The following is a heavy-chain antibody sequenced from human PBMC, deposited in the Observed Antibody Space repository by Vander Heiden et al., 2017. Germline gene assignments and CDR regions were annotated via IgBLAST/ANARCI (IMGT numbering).Heavy chain of an antibody. Sequence: EVQLVQSGAEVTKPGESLKISCKCSGYRFTSYWIGWVRQMPGKGLEWMGIIYPGDSDTRYSPSFEGQVTISVDKSITTAYLQWSSLKASDTAMYYCARRSSIAAELDYWGQGTLVTVAS. V-gene: IGHV5-51*01. CDR1: GYRFTSYW. CDR2: IYPGDSDT. D-gene: IGHD6-13*01. J-gene: IGHJ4*02. CDR3: ARRSSIAAELDY.